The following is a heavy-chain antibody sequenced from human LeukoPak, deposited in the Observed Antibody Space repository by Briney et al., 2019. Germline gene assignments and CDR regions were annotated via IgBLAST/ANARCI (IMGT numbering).Heavy chain of an antibody. CDR1: GFTFSSYW. J-gene: IGHJ4*02. CDR3: ARAKPKNMVRGLIMRRESRYYFDY. V-gene: IGHV3-7*03. D-gene: IGHD3-10*01. CDR2: IKQGGSEK. Sequence: PGGSLRLSCAASGFTFSSYWMTWVRQAPGKGLEWVANIKQGGSEKYYVDSVKGRFTISRDNAKNSLYLQMNSLRAEDTAVYYCARAKPKNMVRGLIMRRESRYYFDYWGQGTLVTVSS.